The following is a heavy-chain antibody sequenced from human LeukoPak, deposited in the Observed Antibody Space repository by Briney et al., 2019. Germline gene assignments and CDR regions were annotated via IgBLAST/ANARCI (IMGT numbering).Heavy chain of an antibody. D-gene: IGHD6-6*01. Sequence: KPSETLSLTCTVSGGSMSPYHWSWIRQPPGKGLEYIGYIYYSGSTNFNPAPKSRVTISVDTSKKQFSLKLTSVTAADTAVYYCARVLSTIAARPFDYWGQGALVTVSS. J-gene: IGHJ4*02. CDR3: ARVLSTIAARPFDY. CDR2: IYYSGST. V-gene: IGHV4-59*01. CDR1: GGSMSPYH.